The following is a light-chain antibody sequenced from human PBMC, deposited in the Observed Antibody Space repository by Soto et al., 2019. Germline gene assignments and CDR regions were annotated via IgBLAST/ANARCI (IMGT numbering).Light chain of an antibody. Sequence: DIQITQSPSSLSASVGDRVTITCRASQGISNYLAWYQQKPGKVPKLLIYAASTLQSGVPSRFSGSGSGTDFTLTISSLQPEDVATYYCQKYNSAPSFGGGTKVDIK. V-gene: IGKV1-27*01. J-gene: IGKJ4*01. CDR1: QGISNY. CDR2: AAS. CDR3: QKYNSAPS.